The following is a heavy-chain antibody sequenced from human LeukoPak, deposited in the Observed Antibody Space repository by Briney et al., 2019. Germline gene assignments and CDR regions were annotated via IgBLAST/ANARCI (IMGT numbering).Heavy chain of an antibody. CDR1: GGSISSYY. CDR3: ARLKFYDSTGYSPGYYMDV. V-gene: IGHV4-4*07. D-gene: IGHD3-22*01. CDR2: IYPTGNT. Sequence: SETLSLTCTVSGGSISSYYWSWIRQPAGKGPEWIGRIYPTGNTDYNPSLKTRVTMSTDLSKKQFSLRLRSVTAADTAVYYCARLKFYDSTGYSPGYYMDVWGKGTAVTASS. J-gene: IGHJ6*03.